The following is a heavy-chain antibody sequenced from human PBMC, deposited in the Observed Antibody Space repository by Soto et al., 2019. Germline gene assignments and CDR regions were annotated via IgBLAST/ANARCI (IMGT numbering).Heavy chain of an antibody. J-gene: IGHJ4*02. D-gene: IGHD1-26*01. V-gene: IGHV4-28*01. CDR2: IYYSGTT. CDR1: GYSISSSNW. Sequence: SETLSLTCAVSGYSISSSNWWGWIRQPPGKGLEWIGYIYYSGTTYYNPSLKSRFTMSVDTSKNQFSLKLTSVTAVDTAVYYCARREIQGPIDYWGQGALVTVSS. CDR3: ARREIQGPIDY.